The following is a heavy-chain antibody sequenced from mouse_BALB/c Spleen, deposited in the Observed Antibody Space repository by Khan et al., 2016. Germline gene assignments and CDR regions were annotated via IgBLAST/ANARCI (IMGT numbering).Heavy chain of an antibody. D-gene: IGHD1-1*01. Sequence: QIQLVQSGPELKKPGETVKISCKASGYTFPDYSMHWVKQAPGMGLKWMGWINTETGAPIYADDLKGRFAFSLETSASTAFLQINNLKNEDTATYFCSRGNYGSLFDYWGQGTILTVSS. CDR2: INTETGAP. CDR3: SRGNYGSLFDY. V-gene: IGHV9-2-1*01. J-gene: IGHJ2*01. CDR1: GYTFPDYS.